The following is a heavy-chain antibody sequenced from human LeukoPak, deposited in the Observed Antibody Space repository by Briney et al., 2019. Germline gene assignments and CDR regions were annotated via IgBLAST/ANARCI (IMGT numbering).Heavy chain of an antibody. V-gene: IGHV4-59*01. Sequence: SETLSLTCTVPGGSISSYYWSWIRQPPGKGLEWIGYIYYSGSTNYNPSLKSRVTISVDTSKNQFSLKLSSVTAADTAVYYCARVKYGDYEVPYYMDVWGKGTTATVSS. CDR3: ARVKYGDYEVPYYMDV. J-gene: IGHJ6*03. D-gene: IGHD4-17*01. CDR1: GGSISSYY. CDR2: IYYSGST.